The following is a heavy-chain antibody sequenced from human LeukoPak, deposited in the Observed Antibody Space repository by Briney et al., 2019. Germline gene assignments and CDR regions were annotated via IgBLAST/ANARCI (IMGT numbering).Heavy chain of an antibody. CDR1: GFSFSTYS. CDR2: ITSSSTYT. D-gene: IGHD3-22*01. V-gene: IGHV3-21*04. CDR3: AKRWKSYYDSSGYAFDI. J-gene: IGHJ3*02. Sequence: GESLRLSCAASGFSFSTYSMNWVRQAPGKGLEWVSSITSSSTYTYYADSVRGRFTISRDNAKSSLYLQLSSLRAEDTAVYYCAKRWKSYYDSSGYAFDIWGQGTMVTVSS.